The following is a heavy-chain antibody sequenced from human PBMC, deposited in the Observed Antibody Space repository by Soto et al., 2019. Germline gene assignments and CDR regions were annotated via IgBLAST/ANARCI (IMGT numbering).Heavy chain of an antibody. CDR2: IKSDGSYT. Sequence: EVQLVESGGGLVQPGGSLRLSCAASGFTFNTYWMQWVRQAPGKGLVWVSRIKSDGSYTNYADSVKGRFTISRENAKNTLFLQMNSLRADDTAVYYCATRGSGYFTYWGQGTLVTVSS. J-gene: IGHJ4*02. V-gene: IGHV3-74*01. D-gene: IGHD3-22*01. CDR1: GFTFNTYW. CDR3: ATRGSGYFTY.